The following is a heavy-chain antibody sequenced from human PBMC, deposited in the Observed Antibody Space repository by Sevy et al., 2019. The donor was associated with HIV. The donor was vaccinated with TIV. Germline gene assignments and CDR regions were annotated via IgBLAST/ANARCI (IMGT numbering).Heavy chain of an antibody. J-gene: IGHJ5*02. V-gene: IGHV4-31*03. CDR3: ARLAYCGGDCYSEGFDP. CDR2: IYYSGST. Sequence: SETLSLTCTVSGGSISSGGYYWSWIRQHPGKGLEWIGYIYYSGSTYYNPSLKSRVTISVDTSKNQFSLKLSSVTAADTAVYYCARLAYCGGDCYSEGFDPWGQRTLVTVSS. CDR1: GGSISSGGYY. D-gene: IGHD2-21*02.